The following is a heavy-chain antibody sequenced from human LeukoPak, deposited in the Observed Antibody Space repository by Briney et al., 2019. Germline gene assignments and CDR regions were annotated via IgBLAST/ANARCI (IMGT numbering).Heavy chain of an antibody. J-gene: IGHJ6*03. D-gene: IGHD5-24*01. V-gene: IGHV5-51*01. CDR2: IYPGDSDT. CDR3: AKVVELATLTGDSYTYSYHMDV. Sequence: GESLKISCQGSGYSFSTYWIGWVRQMPGKGLEWMGFIYPGDSDTRYSPAFQGQVTISADKYISSAYLQGSSLKPSDTAVYYCAKVVELATLTGDSYTYSYHMDVWGKGTAVTVSS. CDR1: GYSFSTYW.